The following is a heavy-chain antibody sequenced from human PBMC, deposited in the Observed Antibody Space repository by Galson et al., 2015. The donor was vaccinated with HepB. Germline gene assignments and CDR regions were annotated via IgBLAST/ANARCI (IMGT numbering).Heavy chain of an antibody. CDR2: INTNTGNP. V-gene: IGHV7-4-1*02. J-gene: IGHJ4*02. CDR1: GYSFSTYA. CDR3: VRDRYYVSSGYAY. D-gene: IGHD3-22*01. Sequence: VKVSCKASGYSFSTYAMNWVRQAPGQGLEWMGWINTNTGNPTYAQGFTGRFVFSFDTSVSTAYLQINSLKAEDTAVYYCVRDRYYVSSGYAYWGQGTLVTVSS.